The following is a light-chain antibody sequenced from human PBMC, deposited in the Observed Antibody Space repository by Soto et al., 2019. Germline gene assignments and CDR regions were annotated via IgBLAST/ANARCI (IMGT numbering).Light chain of an antibody. J-gene: IGLJ2*01. CDR1: SSDVGGYNY. CDR3: SSYAGSNNFV. CDR2: EVS. Sequence: QSALTQPPSASGSPGQSVTISCTGTSSDVGGYNYVSWYQQHPGKAPKLMIYEVSRRPSGVPDLFSGSKSGNTASLTVSGLQAEDEADYYCSSYAGSNNFVFGGGTKVTVL. V-gene: IGLV2-8*01.